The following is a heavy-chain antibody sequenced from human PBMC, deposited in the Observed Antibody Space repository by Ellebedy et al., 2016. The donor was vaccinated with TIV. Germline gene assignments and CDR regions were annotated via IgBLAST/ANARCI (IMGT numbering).Heavy chain of an antibody. V-gene: IGHV3-43*01. CDR2: ISWDGGST. D-gene: IGHD2-2*01. Sequence: GESLKIPCAASGFTFDDYTMHWVRQAPGKVLEWVSLISWDGGSTYYADSVKGRFTISRDNSKNSLYLQMNSLRTEDTALYYCAAFCSSTSCYQTYDYWGQGTLVTDSS. CDR3: AAFCSSTSCYQTYDY. J-gene: IGHJ4*02. CDR1: GFTFDDYT.